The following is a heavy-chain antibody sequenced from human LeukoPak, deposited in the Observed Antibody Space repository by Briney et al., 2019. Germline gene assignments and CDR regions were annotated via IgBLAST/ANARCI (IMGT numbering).Heavy chain of an antibody. J-gene: IGHJ4*02. Sequence: GGSLRLSCVASGFTFSNYAMNWVRQAPGKGLEWVSCISGSSSYIYYADSVKGRFTISRDNAKNSLYLQMNSLRAEDTAVYYCARDHGDYTSYFDYWGQGTLVTVSS. V-gene: IGHV3-21*01. CDR2: ISGSSSYI. D-gene: IGHD4-17*01. CDR1: GFTFSNYA. CDR3: ARDHGDYTSYFDY.